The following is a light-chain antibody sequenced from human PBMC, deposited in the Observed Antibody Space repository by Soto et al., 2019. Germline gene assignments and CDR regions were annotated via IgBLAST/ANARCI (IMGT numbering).Light chain of an antibody. CDR2: AAS. V-gene: IGKV1-27*01. CDR3: QKYNSVPLT. J-gene: IGKJ4*01. Sequence: DIQMTQSPSSLSASVGDRVTITCRASQGISTYLAWYQQKPGKVPKLLIYAASTLQSGVPSRFSSSGSGTDFTLTISSLQPEDVATYYCQKYNSVPLTFGGGTKVEIK. CDR1: QGISTY.